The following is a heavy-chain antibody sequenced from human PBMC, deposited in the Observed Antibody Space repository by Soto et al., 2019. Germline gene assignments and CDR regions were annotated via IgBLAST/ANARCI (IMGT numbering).Heavy chain of an antibody. D-gene: IGHD4-17*01. V-gene: IGHV5-51*01. CDR2: IYPGDSDT. Sequence: PGESLKISCKGSVYSFTSYWIGWVRQMPGKGLEWMGIIYPGDSDTRYSPSFQGQVTISADKSISTAYLQWSSLKASDTAMYYCARHADYGGNSGGLDYWGQGTLVTVSS. CDR1: VYSFTSYW. J-gene: IGHJ4*02. CDR3: ARHADYGGNSGGLDY.